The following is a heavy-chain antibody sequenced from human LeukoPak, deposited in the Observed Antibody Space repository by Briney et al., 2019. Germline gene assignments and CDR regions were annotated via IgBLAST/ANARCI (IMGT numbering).Heavy chain of an antibody. V-gene: IGHV1-2*02. CDR1: GYTFTGYY. CDR3: ARDGSHIVPASGMDV. D-gene: IGHD2-2*01. J-gene: IGHJ6*02. CDR2: INPNSGGT. Sequence: ASVKVSCKASGYTFTGYYMHWVRQAPGQGLEWMGWINPNSGGTNYAQKFQGRVTMTTDTSTSTAYMELRSLRSDDTAVYYCARDGSHIVPASGMDVWGQGTTVTVSS.